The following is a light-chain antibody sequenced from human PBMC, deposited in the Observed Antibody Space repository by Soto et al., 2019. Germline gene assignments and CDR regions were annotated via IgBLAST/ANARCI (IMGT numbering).Light chain of an antibody. CDR1: SSDVGSYNL. Sequence: QSALTQPASVSGSPGQSIAISCSGTSSDVGSYNLVSWYQQHPGKAPKLMIYEGDKRPSGVSDRFSGSKSGNTASLTISGLQADDEADYYCCSYSSTSTFVFGTGTKLTVL. V-gene: IGLV2-23*03. CDR3: CSYSSTSTFV. J-gene: IGLJ1*01. CDR2: EGD.